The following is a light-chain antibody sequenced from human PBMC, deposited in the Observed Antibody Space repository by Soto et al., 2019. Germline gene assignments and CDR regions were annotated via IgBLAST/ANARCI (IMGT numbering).Light chain of an antibody. J-gene: IGLJ1*01. Sequence: QSALTQPASVSGSPGQSITISCTGTSSDVGGYNYVSWYQQHPGKAPKLIIYEVSNRPSGVSNRFSGSKSGNTASLTISGLQADDGADYYCNSYTSKSTEVFGTGTKLTVL. CDR3: NSYTSKSTEV. V-gene: IGLV2-14*01. CDR1: SSDVGGYNY. CDR2: EVS.